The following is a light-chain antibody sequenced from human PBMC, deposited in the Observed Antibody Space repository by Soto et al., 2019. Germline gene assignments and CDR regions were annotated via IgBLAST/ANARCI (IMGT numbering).Light chain of an antibody. Sequence: EIMMTQSPATLSVSPGERATLSCRASQSVSSNLAWYQQKPGRAPRLLIYGASTRAAAVPARFSGSGSGTEFTLTISSLQSEDFTVYYCQQYNNWPRTFGQGNRVEI. J-gene: IGKJ1*01. V-gene: IGKV3-15*01. CDR3: QQYNNWPRT. CDR1: QSVSSN. CDR2: GAS.